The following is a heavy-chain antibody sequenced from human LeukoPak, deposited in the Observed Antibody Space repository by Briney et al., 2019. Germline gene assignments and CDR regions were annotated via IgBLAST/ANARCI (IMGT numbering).Heavy chain of an antibody. CDR2: IIPIFGTA. CDR3: ARGHQYSSSWDGAFDI. CDR1: GGTFTSYA. V-gene: IGHV1-69*13. D-gene: IGHD6-13*01. Sequence: SVKVSCKASGGTFTSYAISWVRQAPGQGLEWMGGIIPIFGTANYAQKFQGRVTITADESTSTAYMELSSLRSEDTAVYYCARGHQYSSSWDGAFDIWGQGTMVTVSS. J-gene: IGHJ3*02.